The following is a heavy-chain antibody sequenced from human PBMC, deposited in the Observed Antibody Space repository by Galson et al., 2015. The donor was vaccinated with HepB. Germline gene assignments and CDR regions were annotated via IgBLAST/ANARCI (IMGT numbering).Heavy chain of an antibody. D-gene: IGHD5-12*01. CDR1: GGSISSYY. Sequence: LSLTCTVSGGSISSYYWSWIRQPAGKGLEWIGRIYTSGSTNYNPSLKSRVTMSVGTSKNQFSLKLSSVTAADTAVYYCARDFNWGYERAFDIWGQGTMVTVSS. CDR3: ARDFNWGYERAFDI. J-gene: IGHJ3*02. V-gene: IGHV4-4*07. CDR2: IYTSGST.